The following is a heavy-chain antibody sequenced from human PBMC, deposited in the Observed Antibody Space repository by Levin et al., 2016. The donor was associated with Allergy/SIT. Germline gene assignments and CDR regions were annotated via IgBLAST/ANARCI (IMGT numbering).Heavy chain of an antibody. Sequence: SETLSLTCSVSGDSLIGYYWTWIRQPPEKGLEWIAYISHSGITNYSPSLRSRVTISVDTSKNQFSLILGSVTAADTAVYYCARFHDNSGVHNFFDYWGQGVLVAVSS. CDR3: ARFHDNSGVHNFFDY. V-gene: IGHV4-59*01. D-gene: IGHD3-22*01. CDR1: GDSLIGYY. J-gene: IGHJ4*02. CDR2: ISHSGIT.